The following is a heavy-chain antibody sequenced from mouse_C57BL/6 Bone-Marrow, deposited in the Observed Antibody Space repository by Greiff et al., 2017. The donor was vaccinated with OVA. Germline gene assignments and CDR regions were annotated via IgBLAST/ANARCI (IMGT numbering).Heavy chain of an antibody. J-gene: IGHJ4*01. CDR1: GYTFTSYW. Sequence: QVQLQQPGAELVKPGASVQVSCKASGYTFTSYWMHWVKQRPGQGLEWIGRIHPSDSAPNYNQKFKGKATLTVAKSSSTAYMQLSSLTSEDSAVYYCAITTVVAYYYAMDYWGQGTSVTVSS. CDR2: IHPSDSAP. CDR3: AITTVVAYYYAMDY. D-gene: IGHD1-1*01. V-gene: IGHV1-74*01.